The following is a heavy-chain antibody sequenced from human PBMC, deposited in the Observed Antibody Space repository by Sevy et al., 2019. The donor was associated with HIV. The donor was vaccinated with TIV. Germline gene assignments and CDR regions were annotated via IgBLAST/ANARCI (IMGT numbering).Heavy chain of an antibody. V-gene: IGHV3-13*01. CDR2: IGTAGDT. J-gene: IGHJ6*02. CDR3: AREGSVRFLEWLFPYGMDV. CDR1: GFTFSSYD. Sequence: GGSLRLSCAASGFTFSSYDMHWVRQATGKGLEWVSAIGTAGDTYYPGSVKGRFTISRENAKNPLYLQMNSLRAGDTAVYYCAREGSVRFLEWLFPYGMDVWGQGTTVTVSS. D-gene: IGHD3-3*01.